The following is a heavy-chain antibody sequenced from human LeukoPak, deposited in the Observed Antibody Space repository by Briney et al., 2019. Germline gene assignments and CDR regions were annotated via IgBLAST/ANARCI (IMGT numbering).Heavy chain of an antibody. Sequence: GGSLRLSCAASGFTFSSYWMSWVRQAPGKGLEWVANIKQDGSEKYYVDSVKGRFTISRDNAKNSLYLQMNSLRAEDTAVYYCARDLEDYDSSGSSIWGQGTMVTVSS. CDR2: IKQDGSEK. CDR1: GFTFSSYW. J-gene: IGHJ3*02. CDR3: ARDLEDYDSSGSSI. V-gene: IGHV3-7*01. D-gene: IGHD3-22*01.